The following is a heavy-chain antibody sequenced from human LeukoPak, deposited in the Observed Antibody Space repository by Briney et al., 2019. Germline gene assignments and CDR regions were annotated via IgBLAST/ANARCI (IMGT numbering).Heavy chain of an antibody. CDR3: VKDWRDESNCGGDCLQY. J-gene: IGHJ4*02. V-gene: IGHV3-23*01. CDR2: ISVSGGGT. D-gene: IGHD2-21*02. Sequence: GGSPRLSCVASGFTFSAYSMTWVRQAPEKGLDWVSSISVSGGGTYYADSVRGRFTISRDNSKNTLYLHMNSLRAEDTAVYYCVKDWRDESNCGGDCLQYWGQGTLVTVSS. CDR1: GFTFSAYS.